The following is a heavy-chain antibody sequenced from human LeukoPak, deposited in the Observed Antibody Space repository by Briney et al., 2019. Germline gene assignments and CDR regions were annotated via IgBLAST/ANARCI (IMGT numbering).Heavy chain of an antibody. CDR1: GGSISSSNYY. Sequence: SETLSLTCTVSGGSISSSNYYWGWIRQPPGKGLEWVGSIDSGSTYYNPSLKSRVTISVDTSKNQFSLKLSSVTAADTAVYYCASEVRYYSSGYYKASFDYWGQGTLVTVSS. CDR3: ASEVRYYSSGYYKASFDY. V-gene: IGHV4-39*07. CDR2: IDSGST. D-gene: IGHD3-22*01. J-gene: IGHJ4*02.